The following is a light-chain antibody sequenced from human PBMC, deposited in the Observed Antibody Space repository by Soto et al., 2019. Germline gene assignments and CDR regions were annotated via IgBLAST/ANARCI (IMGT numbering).Light chain of an antibody. Sequence: QSVLTQPPSVSGAPGQRVTISCTGSGSNIGAGYDVHWYQQLPGTAPKLLIYGNSNRPSGVPDRFSGSKSGTSASLAITGLQAEDEADYYCQSYDSSLSGYVFGTGTMLTVL. J-gene: IGLJ1*01. CDR2: GNS. CDR3: QSYDSSLSGYV. V-gene: IGLV1-40*01. CDR1: GSNIGAGYD.